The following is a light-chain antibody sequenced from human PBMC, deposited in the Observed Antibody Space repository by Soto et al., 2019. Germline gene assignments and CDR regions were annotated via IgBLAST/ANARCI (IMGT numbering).Light chain of an antibody. CDR3: AAGDDSLKGWV. CDR2: ANN. V-gene: IGLV1-44*01. J-gene: IGLJ3*02. CDR1: SSNIGSEN. Sequence: QSVLTQPPSASGTPGQRVTISCSGSSSNIGSENVNWYQQVPGTAPKLLIYANNQRPSGVPDRFSVSKSGTSASLASGGLQYEDEADYYCAAGDDSLKGWVFGGGTKLTVL.